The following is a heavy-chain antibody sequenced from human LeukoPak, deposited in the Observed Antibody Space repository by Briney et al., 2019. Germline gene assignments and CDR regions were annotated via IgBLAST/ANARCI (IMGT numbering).Heavy chain of an antibody. Sequence: ASVKVSCKASGYTYIHYDINWVRQATGQGLEWMGWMNSKSGDTGYAQKFQGRVTMTRKTSISTAYMELSSLRPEDTAVYYCARGGLRAGTGGLDPWGQGTLVIVSS. CDR1: GYTYIHYD. V-gene: IGHV1-8*01. D-gene: IGHD1-1*01. CDR2: MNSKSGDT. J-gene: IGHJ5*02. CDR3: ARGGLRAGTGGLDP.